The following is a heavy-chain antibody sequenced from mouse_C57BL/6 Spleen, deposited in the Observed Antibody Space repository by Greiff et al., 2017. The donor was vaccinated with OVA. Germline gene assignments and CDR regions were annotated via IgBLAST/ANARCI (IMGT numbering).Heavy chain of an antibody. V-gene: IGHV1-80*01. Sequence: QVQLQQSGAELVKPGASVKISCKASGYAFSSYGMNWVKQRPGKGLEWIGQIYPGDGDTNYNGKFKGKATLTADKSSSTAYMKLSSLTSEDSAVYFSARCTTVVSTEFDYWGQGTTLTVSS. D-gene: IGHD1-1*01. CDR1: GYAFSSYG. J-gene: IGHJ2*01. CDR2: IYPGDGDT. CDR3: ARCTTVVSTEFDY.